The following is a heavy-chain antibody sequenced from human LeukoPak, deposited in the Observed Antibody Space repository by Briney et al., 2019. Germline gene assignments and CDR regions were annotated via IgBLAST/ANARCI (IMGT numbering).Heavy chain of an antibody. CDR3: ASSSSGRDDAFDI. CDR1: GGSISSGDYY. J-gene: IGHJ3*02. V-gene: IGHV4-61*08. Sequence: KTSETLSLTCTVSGGSISSGDYYWSWIRQPPGKGLEWIGYIYYSGSTNYNPSLKSRVTISVDTSKNQFSLKLSSVTAADTAVYYCASSSSGRDDAFDIWGQGTMVTVSS. CDR2: IYYSGST. D-gene: IGHD6-6*01.